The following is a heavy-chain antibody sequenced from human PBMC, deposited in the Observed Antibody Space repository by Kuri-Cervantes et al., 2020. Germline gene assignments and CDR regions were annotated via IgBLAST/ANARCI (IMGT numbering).Heavy chain of an antibody. CDR2: INPVDSET. CDR1: GYSVTRYW. V-gene: IGHV5-51*01. J-gene: IGHJ4*02. Sequence: VESLKISCQCSGYSVTRYWIGWERQMPGKGPEVMGFINPVDSETRYSPSFQGHVTISVDKSINTAYVQWGSLKASDTAMYYCARAGSLPGAHLDHWGQGTLVTVSS. D-gene: IGHD2-2*01. CDR3: ARAGSLPGAHLDH.